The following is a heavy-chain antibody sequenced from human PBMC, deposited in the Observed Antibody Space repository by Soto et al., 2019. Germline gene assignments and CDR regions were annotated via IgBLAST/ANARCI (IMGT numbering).Heavy chain of an antibody. CDR3: ARRIYGDWYFDL. J-gene: IGHJ2*01. Sequence: QVQLQESGPGLVKPSGTLSLTCAVSGDSTSNSNWWSWVRQPPGKGLEWIGEVHHSGSTNYNPSPKGRVTISIDMSKNQFSLKLSSVTAADTAVFYCARRIYGDWYFDLWGRGTLVTVTS. CDR1: GDSTSNSNW. D-gene: IGHD3-16*01. V-gene: IGHV4-4*02. CDR2: VHHSGST.